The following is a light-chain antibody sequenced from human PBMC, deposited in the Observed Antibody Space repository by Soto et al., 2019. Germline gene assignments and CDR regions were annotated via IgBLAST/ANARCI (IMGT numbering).Light chain of an antibody. V-gene: IGKV1-5*03. CDR1: QSISTW. Sequence: DIQMTQSPSTLSASVGDRVTITCRASQSISTWLAWYQQRAGKAPKLLIYKASNLESGVPSRFSGSGSGTDFTLTISSLQSDDFATYYCRQYNSYSWAFGQGTKVDIK. CDR2: KAS. CDR3: RQYNSYSWA. J-gene: IGKJ1*01.